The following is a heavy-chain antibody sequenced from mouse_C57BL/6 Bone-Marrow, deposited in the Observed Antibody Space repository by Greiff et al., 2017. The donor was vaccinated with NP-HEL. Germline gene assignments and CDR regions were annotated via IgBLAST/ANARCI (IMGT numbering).Heavy chain of an antibody. Sequence: QVQLQQPGAELVMPGASVKLSCKASGYTFTSYWMHWVKQRPGQGLEWIGEIDPSDSYTNYNQKFKGKSTLTVDKSSSTAYMQLSSLTSEDSAVYYCARSLYGSSAEDYWGQGTSVTGAS. CDR2: IDPSDSYT. V-gene: IGHV1-69*01. D-gene: IGHD1-1*01. J-gene: IGHJ4*01. CDR1: GYTFTSYW. CDR3: ARSLYGSSAEDY.